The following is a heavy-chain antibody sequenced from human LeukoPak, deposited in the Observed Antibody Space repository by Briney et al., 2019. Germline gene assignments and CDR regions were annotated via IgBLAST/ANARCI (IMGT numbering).Heavy chain of an antibody. D-gene: IGHD1-14*01. CDR3: ASDSSAYQTPEI. Sequence: PSETLSLTCTVSGGSISSSSYYWGWIRQPPGKGLVWIGSIYYSGSTYYNPSLKSRVTISVDTSKNQFSLKLSSVTAADTAVYYCASDSSAYQTPEIWGQGTTVTVSS. V-gene: IGHV4-39*07. CDR1: GGSISSSSYY. CDR2: IYYSGST. J-gene: IGHJ3*02.